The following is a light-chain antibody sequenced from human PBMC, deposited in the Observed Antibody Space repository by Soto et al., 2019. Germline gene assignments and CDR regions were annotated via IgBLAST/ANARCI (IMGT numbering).Light chain of an antibody. CDR1: QSLSSW. CDR2: KAS. V-gene: IGKV1-5*03. J-gene: IGKJ5*01. Sequence: DIQMTQSPSTLSASVGDRVTITCRASQSLSSWLAWYQQKPGKAPKSLIYKASSLESGVPSRFSGSGSGTEFTRTISSLQPDDFATYYCQQYLSYPITFGQGTRLEIK. CDR3: QQYLSYPIT.